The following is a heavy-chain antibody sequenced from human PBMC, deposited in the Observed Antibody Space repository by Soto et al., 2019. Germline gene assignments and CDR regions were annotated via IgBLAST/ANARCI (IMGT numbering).Heavy chain of an antibody. D-gene: IGHD3-9*01. CDR3: AKGPEYDILTGCDY. J-gene: IGHJ4*02. CDR1: GFTFSLPA. V-gene: IGHV3-23*01. Sequence: EVQLLESGGGFVQPGESLRLSCAASGFTFSLPAMSWVRQAPGRGLDWVSSLNGGGSTTDYADSVKGRFTISRDNSKNTVHLQMNSLRAEDTAVYYCAKGPEYDILTGCDYWGQGALVTVSS. CDR2: LNGGGSTT.